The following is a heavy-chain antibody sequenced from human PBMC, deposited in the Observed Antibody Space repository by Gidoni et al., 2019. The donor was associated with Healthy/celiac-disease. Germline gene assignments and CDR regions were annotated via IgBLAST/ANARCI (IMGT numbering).Heavy chain of an antibody. Sequence: QVQLVQSGAEVKKPGASVKVSCTASGYTFTSYGISWVRQAPGQGLEWMGWISAYNGNTNYAQKLQGRVTMTTDTSTSTAYMELRSLRSDDTAVYYCATREIYCSGGSCYSGYYGMDVWGQGTTVTVSS. CDR3: ATREIYCSGGSCYSGYYGMDV. V-gene: IGHV1-18*01. CDR2: ISAYNGNT. D-gene: IGHD2-15*01. CDR1: GYTFTSYG. J-gene: IGHJ6*02.